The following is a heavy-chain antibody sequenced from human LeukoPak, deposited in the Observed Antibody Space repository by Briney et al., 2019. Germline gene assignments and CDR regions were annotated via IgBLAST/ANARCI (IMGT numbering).Heavy chain of an antibody. D-gene: IGHD6-6*01. CDR1: GGSISSYY. J-gene: IGHJ6*03. CDR3: ARDMSYSSSERGYYYYYYMDV. CDR2: IYTSGST. Sequence: SETLSLTCTVSGGSISSYYWSWIRQPAGKGLEWIGRIYTSGSTNYNPSLKNRVTMSVDTSKNQFSLKLSSVTAADTAVYYCARDMSYSSSERGYYYYYYMDVWGKGTTVTVSS. V-gene: IGHV4-4*07.